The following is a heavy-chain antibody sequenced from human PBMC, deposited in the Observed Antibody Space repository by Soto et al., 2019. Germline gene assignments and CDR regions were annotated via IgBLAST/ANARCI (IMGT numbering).Heavy chain of an antibody. V-gene: IGHV3-73*01. Sequence: GGSLRLSCAASGFTFSGSAMHWVRQASGKGLEWVGRIRSKANSYATAYAASVKGRFTISRDDSKNTAYLQMNSLKTEDTAVYYCTTPSTDYSNYGSFDYWGQGTLVTVSS. CDR1: GFTFSGSA. J-gene: IGHJ4*02. CDR3: TTPSTDYSNYGSFDY. CDR2: IRSKANSYAT. D-gene: IGHD4-4*01.